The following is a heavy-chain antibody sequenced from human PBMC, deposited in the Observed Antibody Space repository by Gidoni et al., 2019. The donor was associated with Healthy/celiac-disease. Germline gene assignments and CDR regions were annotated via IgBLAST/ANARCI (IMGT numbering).Heavy chain of an antibody. CDR1: GFTFSSYW. Sequence: EVQLVESGGGLVQPGASLRLPCAASGFTFSSYWMSWVRQAPGKGLEWVANIKQDGSEKYYVDSVKGRFTISRDNAKNSLYLQMNSLRAEDTAVYYCARETGPMTPFDYWGQGTLVTVSS. CDR2: IKQDGSEK. D-gene: IGHD3-22*01. J-gene: IGHJ4*02. CDR3: ARETGPMTPFDY. V-gene: IGHV3-7*04.